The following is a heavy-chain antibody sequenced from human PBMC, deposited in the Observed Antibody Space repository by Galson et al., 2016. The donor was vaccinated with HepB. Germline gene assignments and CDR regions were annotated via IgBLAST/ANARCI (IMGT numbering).Heavy chain of an antibody. V-gene: IGHV4-39*01. CDR2: IYYSGST. CDR1: GGSISSSNYY. CDR3: ARQCRDHDLWIGYSSPNYFDY. J-gene: IGHJ4*02. Sequence: ETLSLTCTVSGGSISSSNYYWGWIRQPPGKGLEWIGSIYYSGSTYYNPSLKSRVTISVDTSKNQFSLKLSSVTAADTAVYYCARQCRDHDLWIGYSSPNYFDYWGQGTLVTVSS. D-gene: IGHD3-3*01.